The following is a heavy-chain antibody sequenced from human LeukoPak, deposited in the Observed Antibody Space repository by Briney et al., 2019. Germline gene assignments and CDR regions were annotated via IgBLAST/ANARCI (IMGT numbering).Heavy chain of an antibody. D-gene: IGHD3-22*01. Sequence: AASVKVSCKAFGYTFTRYGVSWVRQAPGQGLEWMGIISPSGGSTSYAQKFQGRVTMTRDTSTSTFYMELSSLRSEDTAVYYCARGGGDSHFDYWGQGTLVTVSS. J-gene: IGHJ4*02. CDR3: ARGGGDSHFDY. V-gene: IGHV1-46*01. CDR1: GYTFTRYG. CDR2: ISPSGGST.